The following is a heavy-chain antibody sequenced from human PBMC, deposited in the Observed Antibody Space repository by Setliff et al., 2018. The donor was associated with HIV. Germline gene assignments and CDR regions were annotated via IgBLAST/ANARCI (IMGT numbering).Heavy chain of an antibody. J-gene: IGHJ2*01. V-gene: IGHV4-4*08. Sequence: ASETLSLTCTVSGGSISSYYWSWIRQPPGKGLEWIGYIYASGSTNYNPSLKSRVTISVDTSKNQFSLKLSSVTAADTAVYYCAATSDTAMVVNWYFDLWGRGTLVTVSS. CDR3: AATSDTAMVVNWYFDL. D-gene: IGHD5-18*01. CDR1: GGSISSYY. CDR2: IYASGST.